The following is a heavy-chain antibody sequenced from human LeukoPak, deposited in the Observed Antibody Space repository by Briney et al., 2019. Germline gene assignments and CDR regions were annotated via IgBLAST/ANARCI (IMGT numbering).Heavy chain of an antibody. CDR3: AREAGDYSRGFDY. CDR1: GYSISSSYW. D-gene: IGHD2-15*01. V-gene: IGHV4-4*02. J-gene: IGHJ4*02. CDR2: ISHRGNT. Sequence: PSETLSLTCAVSGYSISSSYWWSWVRQPPGKGLERIGEISHRGNTNYNPSLKSRVTTSVDKSKNQLSLKLTSVTAADTAVYYCAREAGDYSRGFDYWGQGTLVTVSS.